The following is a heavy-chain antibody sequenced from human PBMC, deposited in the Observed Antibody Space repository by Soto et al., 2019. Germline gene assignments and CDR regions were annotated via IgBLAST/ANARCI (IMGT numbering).Heavy chain of an antibody. CDR2: ISAYNGNA. D-gene: IGHD3-9*01. J-gene: IGHJ5*02. Sequence: ASVKVSCKASGYTFTSYGISWVRQAPGQGLEWMGWISAYNGNANDAQKLQGRVTMTTDTSTSTAYMELRSLRSDDTAVYYCAIKGGSRGTIRFDPWGQGALVTASS. V-gene: IGHV1-18*01. CDR3: AIKGGSRGTIRFDP. CDR1: GYTFTSYG.